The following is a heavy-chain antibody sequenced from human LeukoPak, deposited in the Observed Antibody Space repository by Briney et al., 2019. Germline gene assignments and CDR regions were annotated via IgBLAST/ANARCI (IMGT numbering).Heavy chain of an antibody. CDR3: ARVNDFWSGYYRNWFDP. CDR1: GGTFSSSA. CDR2: IIPIFGTA. Sequence: SVKVSCKASGGTFSSSAISWVRQAPGQGLEWMGGIIPIFGTANYAQKFQGRVTITTDESTSTAYMELSSLRSEDTAVYYCARVNDFWSGYYRNWFDPWGQGTLVTVSS. J-gene: IGHJ5*02. V-gene: IGHV1-69*05. D-gene: IGHD3-3*01.